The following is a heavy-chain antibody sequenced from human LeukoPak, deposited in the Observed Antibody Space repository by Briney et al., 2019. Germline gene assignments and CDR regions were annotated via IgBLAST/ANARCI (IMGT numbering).Heavy chain of an antibody. V-gene: IGHV3-7*01. CDR2: LQQDGSVK. D-gene: IGHD6-19*01. CDR3: AGGSGWISDS. CDR1: GFSFSNYY. J-gene: IGHJ4*02. Sequence: GGSLRLSCTASGFSFSNYYMAWVRQAPGKGLEWVANLQQDGSVKNYVDSVKGRFTISRDNAKNSLYLQMNSLRVEDTAVYYCAGGSGWISDSWGPGTLVTVSS.